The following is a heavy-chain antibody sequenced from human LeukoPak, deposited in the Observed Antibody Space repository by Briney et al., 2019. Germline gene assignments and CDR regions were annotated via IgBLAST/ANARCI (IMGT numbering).Heavy chain of an antibody. J-gene: IGHJ4*02. CDR3: ARDWSAVGKRQLERLFDY. CDR2: IYSGGST. V-gene: IGHV3-53*01. CDR1: GFTVSSNY. Sequence: PGGSVRLSCAASGFTVSSNYMSWVRQAPGKGLEWVSVIYSGGSTYYADSVKGRFTISRDYAKNSLYLQMNSLRAEDTAVYYCARDWSAVGKRQLERLFDYWGQGTLVTVSS. D-gene: IGHD1-1*01.